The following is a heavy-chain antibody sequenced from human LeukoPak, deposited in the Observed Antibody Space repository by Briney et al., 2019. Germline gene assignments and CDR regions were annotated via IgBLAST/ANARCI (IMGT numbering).Heavy chain of an antibody. CDR3: ARLGLTTLDY. J-gene: IGHJ4*02. V-gene: IGHV1-18*01. Sequence: GASVKVSFKASGYTFTSYGISWVRQAPGQGLVWMGWISAYNGTTNYEQKLKGRVTMTTDTSTSTAYMELRSLRSDDTAVYYCARLGLTTLDYWGQGTLVTVSS. CDR2: ISAYNGTT. CDR1: GYTFTSYG. D-gene: IGHD4-11*01.